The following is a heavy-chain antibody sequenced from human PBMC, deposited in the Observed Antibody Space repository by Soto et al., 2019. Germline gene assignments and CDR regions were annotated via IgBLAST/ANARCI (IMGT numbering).Heavy chain of an antibody. CDR3: VRGSWLFALRSPFDT. V-gene: IGHV3-30-3*01. CDR1: EFDFSNFA. Sequence: QVQLEESGGGVVQPGRSLRLSCAASEFDFSNFAMHWVRQAPGKGLEWMAVISYDGDTQYYADSAKGRFTISRDNSKNTLYAHMNSLPSGDTAVYDCVRGSWLFALRSPFDTSGQGTLVSVSS. D-gene: IGHD3-3*01. J-gene: IGHJ5*02. CDR2: ISYDGDTQ.